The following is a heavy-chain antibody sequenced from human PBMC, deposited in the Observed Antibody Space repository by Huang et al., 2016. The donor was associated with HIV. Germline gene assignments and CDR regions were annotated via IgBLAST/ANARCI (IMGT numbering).Heavy chain of an antibody. Sequence: EVQLVQSEAEVKKPGESLKISCRGSGYSFTNYWIGWVRQRPGEGLEGMGVIHPSDSDTRYSPSVQGQVTFSADKSTRTAYLQWSSLQASDTAIYYCARSEVLVTAVPFDHWGQGTLVTVSS. J-gene: IGHJ4*02. V-gene: IGHV5-51*03. CDR2: IHPSDSDT. CDR3: ARSEVLVTAVPFDH. D-gene: IGHD2-21*02. CDR1: GYSFTNYW.